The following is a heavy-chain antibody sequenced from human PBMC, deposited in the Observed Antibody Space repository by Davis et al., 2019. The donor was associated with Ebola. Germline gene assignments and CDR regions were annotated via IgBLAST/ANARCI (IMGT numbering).Heavy chain of an antibody. CDR2: INPSGGST. CDR1: GYTFTSYY. CDR3: AHLGPQRYCSGGGCHGYLDY. D-gene: IGHD2-15*01. V-gene: IGHV1-46*01. J-gene: IGHJ4*02. Sequence: ASVKVSCKPSGYTFTSYYMHWVRQPPGQGLEWMGIINPSGGSTSYAQKFQGRVTITSDESTRTAYMELNGLRSEDTSVYYCAHLGPQRYCSGGGCHGYLDYWGQGTLVSVSS.